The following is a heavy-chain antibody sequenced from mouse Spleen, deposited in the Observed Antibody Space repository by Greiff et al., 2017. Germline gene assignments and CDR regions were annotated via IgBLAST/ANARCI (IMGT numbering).Heavy chain of an antibody. V-gene: IGHV1-76*01. J-gene: IGHJ2*01. Sequence: VQLQQSGAELVRPGASVKLSCKASGYTFTDYYINWVKQRPGQGLEWIARIYPGSGNTYYNEKFKGKATLTAEKSSSTAYMQLSSLTSEDSAVYFCARQHYGSSFDYWGQGTTLTVSS. CDR3: ARQHYGSSFDY. CDR2: IYPGSGNT. D-gene: IGHD1-1*01. CDR1: GYTFTDYY.